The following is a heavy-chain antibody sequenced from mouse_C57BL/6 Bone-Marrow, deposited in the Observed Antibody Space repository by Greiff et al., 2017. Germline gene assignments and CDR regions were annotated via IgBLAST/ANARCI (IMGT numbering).Heavy chain of an antibody. CDR3: ATTVVAEY. Sequence: QVQLQQSGPGLVQPSQSLSITCTVSGFSLTSYGVHWVRQSPGKGLEWLGVIWSGGSTDYNAAFISRLSISKDNSKSQVFFKMNSLQADDTAIYYCATTVVAEYWGQGTTLTVSS. CDR2: IWSGGST. D-gene: IGHD1-1*01. V-gene: IGHV2-2*01. CDR1: GFSLTSYG. J-gene: IGHJ2*01.